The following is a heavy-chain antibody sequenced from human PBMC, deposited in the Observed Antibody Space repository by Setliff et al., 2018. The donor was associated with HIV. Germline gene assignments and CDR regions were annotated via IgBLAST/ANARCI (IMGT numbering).Heavy chain of an antibody. D-gene: IGHD1-1*01. Sequence: PSETLSLTCAVYDGSFSGYYWSWIRQPPGKGLEWVGEIDHSGSTNYNPSLKSRVTISVDTSKKRFSLGLSSVTAADTALYFCARALANWVGRRAFEIWGQGTRVTVSS. CDR3: ARALANWVGRRAFEI. CDR1: DGSFSGYY. CDR2: IDHSGST. J-gene: IGHJ3*02. V-gene: IGHV4-34*01.